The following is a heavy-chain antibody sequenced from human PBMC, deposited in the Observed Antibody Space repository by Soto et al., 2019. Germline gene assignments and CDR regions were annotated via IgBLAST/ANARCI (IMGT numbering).Heavy chain of an antibody. CDR3: ARVMSDYYYGMDV. Sequence: PGKSLKISCKGSGYSFTSYGIGWVRQMPGKGLEWMGIIYPGDSDTRYSPSFQGQVTISADKSISTAYLQWSSLKASDTAMYYCARVMSDYYYGMDVWGQGTTVTVSS. V-gene: IGHV5-51*01. CDR2: IYPGDSDT. J-gene: IGHJ6*02. CDR1: GYSFTSYG.